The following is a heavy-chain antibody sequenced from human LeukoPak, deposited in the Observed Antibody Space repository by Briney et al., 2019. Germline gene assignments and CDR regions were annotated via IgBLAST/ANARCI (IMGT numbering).Heavy chain of an antibody. D-gene: IGHD3-9*01. J-gene: IGHJ3*02. CDR1: GGTFSSYA. CDR3: ARELRYFDWLTHAFDI. V-gene: IGHV1-69*13. CDR2: IIPIFGTA. Sequence: ASVKVSCKASGGTFSSYAISWVRQAPGQGLEWMGGIIPIFGTANYAQKFQGRVTITADESTSTAYMELSSLRSEDTAVYYCARELRYFDWLTHAFDIWGRGTMVTVSS.